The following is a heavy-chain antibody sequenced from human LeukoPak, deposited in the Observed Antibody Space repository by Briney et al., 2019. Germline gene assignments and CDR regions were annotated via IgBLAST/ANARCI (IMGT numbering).Heavy chain of an antibody. CDR3: AMNSLGDSSGYDY. CDR2: IFSGVRT. Sequence: PSETLSLTCTVSGGSISSYYWSWIRQPPGKGLEWIGYIFSGVRTIYNPSLNSRVTISIDTPKNQFSLKLNSVTAADTAVYYCAMNSLGDSSGYDYWGQGTLVTVSS. D-gene: IGHD3-22*01. CDR1: GGSISSYY. V-gene: IGHV4-4*09. J-gene: IGHJ4*02.